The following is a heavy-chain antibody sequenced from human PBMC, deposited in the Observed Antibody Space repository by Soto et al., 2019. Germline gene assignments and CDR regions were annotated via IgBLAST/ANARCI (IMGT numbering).Heavy chain of an antibody. V-gene: IGHV4-34*01. CDR2: INHSGRT. CDR3: ARGNSLYDSSGYREH. J-gene: IGHJ1*01. CDR1: GGSFSGYY. Sequence: PSETLSLTCAVYGGSFSGYYLTWIRQPPGKGLEWIGEINHSGRTNYNPSLKSRVTISVDTSKNQFSLKLTSVTDADTAVYYCARGNSLYDSSGYREHWGQGTLVTVSS. D-gene: IGHD3-22*01.